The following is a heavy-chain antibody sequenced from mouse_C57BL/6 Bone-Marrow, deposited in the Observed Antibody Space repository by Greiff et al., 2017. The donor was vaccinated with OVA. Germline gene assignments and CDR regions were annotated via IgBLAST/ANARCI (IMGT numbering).Heavy chain of an antibody. CDR2: INPSNGGT. Sequence: VQLQQSGTELVKPGASVKLSCKASGYTFTSYWMHWVKQRPGQGLEWIGNINPSNGGTNYNEKFQSKATLTVAKSSSTASMQLSSLPSEDSAVYDTAGYYYGSSPSCYFDVWGTGTTVTVSS. CDR3: AGYYYGSSPSCYFDV. CDR1: GYTFTSYW. V-gene: IGHV1-53*01. J-gene: IGHJ1*03. D-gene: IGHD1-1*01.